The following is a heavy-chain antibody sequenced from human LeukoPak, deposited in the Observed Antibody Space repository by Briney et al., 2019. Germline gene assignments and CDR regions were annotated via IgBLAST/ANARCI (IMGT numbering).Heavy chain of an antibody. CDR1: GYTFTSYD. CDR2: MNPNSGNT. J-gene: IGHJ4*02. V-gene: IGHV1-8*03. Sequence: ASVKVSCKASGYTFTSYDINWVRQATGQGLEWMGWMNPNSGNTGYAQKFQGRVTITRNTSISTAYMELSSLRSEDTAVYYCAGRGDGSSPHQFDYWGQGTLVTVSS. D-gene: IGHD5-24*01. CDR3: AGRGDGSSPHQFDY.